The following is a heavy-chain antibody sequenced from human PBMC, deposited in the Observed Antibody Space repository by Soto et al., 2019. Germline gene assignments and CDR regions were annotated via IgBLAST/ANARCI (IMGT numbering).Heavy chain of an antibody. J-gene: IGHJ3*01. Sequence: PGGSLRLSCAASGFTFSEYYMSWIRQAPGKGLEWVSYIISSGSTMYYADSVKGRFTISRDNAKNSLYLQMNSLRAEDTAVYYCARGAVKTTVSSDTFDFWGQGTMVTVSS. CDR1: GFTFSEYY. D-gene: IGHD4-4*01. CDR2: IISSGSTM. CDR3: ARGAVKTTVSSDTFDF. V-gene: IGHV3-11*01.